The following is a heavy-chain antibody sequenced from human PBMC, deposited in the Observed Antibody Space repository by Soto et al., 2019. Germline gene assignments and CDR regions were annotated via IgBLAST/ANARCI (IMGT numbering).Heavy chain of an antibody. CDR2: INPNSGGT. V-gene: IGHV1-2*04. J-gene: IGHJ6*02. Sequence: ASVKVSCKASGYTFTGYYMHWVRQAPGQGLEWMGWINPNSGGTNYAQKFQGWVTMTRDTSISTAYMELSRLRSDDTAVYYCAKSPLSPIHIAAWQWPGGRVGTEYGMDVWGQGTTVTVSS. CDR1: GYTFTGYY. CDR3: AKSPLSPIHIAAWQWPGGRVGTEYGMDV. D-gene: IGHD6-13*01.